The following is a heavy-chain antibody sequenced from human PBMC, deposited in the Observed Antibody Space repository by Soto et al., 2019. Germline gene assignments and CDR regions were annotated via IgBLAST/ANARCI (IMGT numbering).Heavy chain of an antibody. CDR3: ARTYSGYDYRGGSPMDV. CDR2: MYHSGST. CDR1: GGSISSSNW. D-gene: IGHD5-12*01. J-gene: IGHJ6*02. V-gene: IGHV4-4*02. Sequence: QVQLQESGPGLVKPSGTLSLTCAVSGGSISSSNWWSWVRQPPGKGLEWIGEMYHSGSTNYNPSVKSRVTISVDKSKNHFSLKLSSVTAADTAVYYCARTYSGYDYRGGSPMDVWGQGTTVTVSS.